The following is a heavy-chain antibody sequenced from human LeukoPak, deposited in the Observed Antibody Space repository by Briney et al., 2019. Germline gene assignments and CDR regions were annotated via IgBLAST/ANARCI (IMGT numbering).Heavy chain of an antibody. CDR2: IYYSGST. D-gene: IGHD6-19*01. CDR3: ARVAVAGNPGGGWFDP. V-gene: IGHV4-39*07. J-gene: IGHJ5*02. CDR1: GGSISSSSYY. Sequence: SETLSLTCTVSGGSISSSSYYWGWIRQPPGKGLEWIGSIYYSGSTYYNPSLKSRVTISVDTSKNQFSLKLSSVTAADTAVYYCARVAVAGNPGGGWFDPWGQGTLVTVSS.